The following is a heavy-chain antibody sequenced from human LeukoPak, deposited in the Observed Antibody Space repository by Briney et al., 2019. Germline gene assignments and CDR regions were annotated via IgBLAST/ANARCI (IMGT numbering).Heavy chain of an antibody. D-gene: IGHD2-2*02. CDR3: ARDHCSSTSCYKGRLDV. CDR1: GFTFSSYA. V-gene: IGHV3-30*04. J-gene: IGHJ6*02. Sequence: GRSLRLSCAASGFTFSSYAMHWVRQAPGKGLEWVAVISYDGSNKYYADSVKGRFTISRDNSKNTLYLQMNSLRAEDTAVYYCARDHCSSTSCYKGRLDVWGQGTTVTVSS. CDR2: ISYDGSNK.